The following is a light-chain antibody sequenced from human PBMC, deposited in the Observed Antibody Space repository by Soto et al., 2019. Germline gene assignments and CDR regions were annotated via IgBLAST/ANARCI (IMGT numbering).Light chain of an antibody. Sequence: DIVMTQSPDSLAVSLGERATINCKSSQSVLYSSNNKNYLAWYQQKPGQPPKLLIYWASTRESGVPDRFSGSGCGTEFTLTISSLQAEDVAVYYCQQYYSTPMYTFGQGTKLEIK. CDR2: WAS. CDR3: QQYYSTPMYT. V-gene: IGKV4-1*01. J-gene: IGKJ2*01. CDR1: QSVLYSSNNKNY.